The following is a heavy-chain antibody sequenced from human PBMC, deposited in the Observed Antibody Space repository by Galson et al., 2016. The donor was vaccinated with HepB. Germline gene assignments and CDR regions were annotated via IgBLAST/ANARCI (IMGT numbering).Heavy chain of an antibody. CDR2: ITPFNGNT. CDR3: ARSLVDIAVVPADTYVLRLHQGPIGLPPGTLLQEHL. V-gene: IGHV1-45*02. D-gene: IGHD2-2*03. Sequence: SVTVSCKASGYSFTHRYLHWVRQAPGQALEWMGWITPFNGNTNHAQKFQDRVTITRDRSMSIAYMELSSLRSEDTAMYYCARSLVDIAVVPADTYVLRLHQGPIGLPPGTLLQEHLWG. CDR1: GYSFTHRY. J-gene: IGHJ6*01.